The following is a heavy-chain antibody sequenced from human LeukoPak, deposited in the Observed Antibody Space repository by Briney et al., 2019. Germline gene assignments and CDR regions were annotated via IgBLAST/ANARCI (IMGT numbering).Heavy chain of an antibody. Sequence: ASVKVSCKASGYSFTNYYIYWVRQAPGQGLEWMGLINPSGTTSYAQKFQGRVTMTKDTSTNTVYMELSSLRSEDTAVYCCARGLPATFDYWGQGTLVTVSS. D-gene: IGHD2-2*01. CDR2: INPSGTT. V-gene: IGHV1-46*03. CDR3: ARGLPATFDY. CDR1: GYSFTNYY. J-gene: IGHJ4*02.